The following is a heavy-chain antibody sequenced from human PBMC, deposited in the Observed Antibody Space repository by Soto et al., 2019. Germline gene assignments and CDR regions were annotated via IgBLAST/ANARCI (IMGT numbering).Heavy chain of an antibody. CDR1: GYTFTEHG. J-gene: IGHJ4*02. CDR3: AEDRPRLTQQIVEVY. D-gene: IGHD3-16*02. Sequence: QIQLVQSGGEVKKPGASVKVSCKASGYTFTEHGISWVRQAPGQGLEWVGWISAFTDYTDYAQKFRGRVTLTTDKSTSPTYMELRSLKSDHTAGHYRAEDRPRLTQQIVEVYWGQGTLVNGSS. V-gene: IGHV1-18*04. CDR2: ISAFTDYT.